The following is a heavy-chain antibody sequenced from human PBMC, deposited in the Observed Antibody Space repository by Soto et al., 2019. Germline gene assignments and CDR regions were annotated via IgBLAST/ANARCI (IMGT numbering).Heavy chain of an antibody. V-gene: IGHV4-31*03. CDR1: GGSISSGGYY. J-gene: IGHJ5*02. Sequence: QVQLQESGPGLVKPSQTLSLTCTVSGGSISSGGYYWSWIRQHPGKGLEWIGYIYYSGSTYYNPSLNSRVTISVDTSKNQFSLKLSSVTAADTAGYYCAREGDYSLWFDPWGQGTLVTVSS. CDR2: IYYSGST. CDR3: AREGDYSLWFDP. D-gene: IGHD4-17*01.